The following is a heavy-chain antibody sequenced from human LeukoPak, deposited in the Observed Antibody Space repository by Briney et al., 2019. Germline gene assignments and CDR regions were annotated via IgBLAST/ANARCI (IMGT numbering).Heavy chain of an antibody. CDR2: ISSSSSTI. CDR1: GFTFSSYW. V-gene: IGHV3-48*04. Sequence: GGSLRLSCAASGFTFSSYWMTWVRQAPGKGLEGVSYISSSSSTIYYADSVKRRSTISRASDKNSMYMQMNRLRAEATAVYYCERAVTIFRPYYYYYMDDWGNGSTVTVSS. J-gene: IGHJ6*03. CDR3: ERAVTIFRPYYYYYMDD. D-gene: IGHD3-3*01.